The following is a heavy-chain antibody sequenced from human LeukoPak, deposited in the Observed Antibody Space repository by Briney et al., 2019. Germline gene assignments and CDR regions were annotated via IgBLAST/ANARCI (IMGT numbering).Heavy chain of an antibody. J-gene: IGHJ4*02. CDR2: IYYSGST. CDR3: ARTGSTVTMLYPFDH. CDR1: GGSIRSYY. Sequence: PSETLSLTCTVSGGSIRSYYWSWIRQPPGKGLEWIGYIYYSGSTNYNHSLKSRVSISVDTSKNQFSLKLSSVTAADTAVYYCARTGSTVTMLYPFDHWGQGTLVTVSS. D-gene: IGHD4-17*01. V-gene: IGHV4-59*01.